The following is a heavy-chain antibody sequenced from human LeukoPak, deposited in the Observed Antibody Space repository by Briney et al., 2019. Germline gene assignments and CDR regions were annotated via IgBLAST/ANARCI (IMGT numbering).Heavy chain of an antibody. CDR1: GFTFSSYW. Sequence: PGGSLRLSCAASGFTFSSYWMHWVRQAPGKGLVWVSRINSDGTSTSYADSVKGRFTLSRDNAKNSLYLQMNSLRAEDTALYYCARSGLDSGSYQRPFDYWGQGTLVTVSS. CDR2: INSDGTST. CDR3: ARSGLDSGSYQRPFDY. D-gene: IGHD1-26*01. V-gene: IGHV3-74*01. J-gene: IGHJ4*02.